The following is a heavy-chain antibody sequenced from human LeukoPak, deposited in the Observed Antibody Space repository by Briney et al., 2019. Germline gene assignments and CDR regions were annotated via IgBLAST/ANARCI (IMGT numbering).Heavy chain of an antibody. J-gene: IGHJ5*02. V-gene: IGHV3-21*01. CDR1: GFTFSSYS. CDR2: ISSSSSYI. CDR3: ARAHSSSLVWFDP. D-gene: IGHD6-13*01. Sequence: SGGSLRLSCAASGFTFSSYSMNWVRQAPGKGLEWVSSISSSSSYIYYADSVKGRFTISRDNAKNSLYLQMNSLRAEDTAVYYCARAHSSSLVWFDPWGQGTLVTVSS.